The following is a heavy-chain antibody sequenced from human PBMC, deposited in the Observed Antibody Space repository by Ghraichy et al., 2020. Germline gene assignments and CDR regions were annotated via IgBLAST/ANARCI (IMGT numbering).Heavy chain of an antibody. CDR1: GFTFSSYA. CDR2: VISNGGAT. J-gene: IGHJ4*02. D-gene: IGHD5-18*01. V-gene: IGHV3-64*02. CDR3: ARTGYSYEFDY. Sequence: GESLNISCAASGFTFSSYAMHWVRQAPGKGLEYVSAVISNGGATYYADSVKGRFTISRDNSKNTLYLQMGSLRADDMAVYYCARTGYSYEFDYWGQGTLVTVSS.